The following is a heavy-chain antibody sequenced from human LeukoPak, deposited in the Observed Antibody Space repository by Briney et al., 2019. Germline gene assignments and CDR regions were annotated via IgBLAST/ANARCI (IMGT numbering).Heavy chain of an antibody. CDR2: IYYSGST. CDR1: GGSISSGGYY. CDR3: ARGYSSSYGGYYFDY. V-gene: IGHV4-30-2*01. J-gene: IGHJ4*02. Sequence: PSETLSLTCTVSGGSISSGGYYWSWIRQPPGKGLEWIGYIYYSGSTYYNPSLESRVTISGDRSKNQFSLKLSSVTAADTAVYYCARGYSSSYGGYYFDYWGQGTLVTVSS. D-gene: IGHD6-6*01.